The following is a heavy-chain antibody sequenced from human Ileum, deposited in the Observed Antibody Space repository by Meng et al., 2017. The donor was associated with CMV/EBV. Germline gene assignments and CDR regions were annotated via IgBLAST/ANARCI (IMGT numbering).Heavy chain of an antibody. CDR1: GGSIRSSGCY. J-gene: IGHJ4*02. D-gene: IGHD2-2*01. Sequence: VSGGSIRSSGCYWGWVRQPPGKGLGWIGSIYYSGSTYYNPSLKSRVTISVDTSKNQFSLKLSSVTAADTAVYYCARGPAAGGYYFDYWGQGTLVTVSS. CDR2: IYYSGST. V-gene: IGHV4-39*01. CDR3: ARGPAAGGYYFDY.